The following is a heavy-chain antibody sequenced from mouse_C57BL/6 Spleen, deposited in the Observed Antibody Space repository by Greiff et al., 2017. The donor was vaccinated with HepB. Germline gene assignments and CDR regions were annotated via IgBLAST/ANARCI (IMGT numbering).Heavy chain of an antibody. CDR2: IDPDTGGT. CDR1: GYTFTGYE. CDR3: TRWLAY. J-gene: IGHJ3*01. V-gene: IGHV1-15*01. Sequence: VQLQQSGAELVRPWASLTLSCTASGYTFTGYEMRWVMRTPVHGLVWYVAIDPDTGGTAYNQKFKGTAILTADKSSSTAYMELRSLTSEDSAVYYCTRWLAYWGQGTLVTVSA.